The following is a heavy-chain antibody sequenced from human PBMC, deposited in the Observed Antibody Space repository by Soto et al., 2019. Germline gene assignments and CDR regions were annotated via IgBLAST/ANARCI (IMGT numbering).Heavy chain of an antibody. CDR3: ARVPDR. Sequence: SETLSLTCTVSGGSINNFYWSWIRQPPGKGLEWIGYSYYSGRTSYNPSLKSRVTISVDTSKNQFSLKLSSVTAADTAVYYCARVPDRWGQGTLVTVSS. V-gene: IGHV4-59*12. J-gene: IGHJ5*02. D-gene: IGHD2-2*01. CDR1: GGSINNFY. CDR2: SYYSGRT.